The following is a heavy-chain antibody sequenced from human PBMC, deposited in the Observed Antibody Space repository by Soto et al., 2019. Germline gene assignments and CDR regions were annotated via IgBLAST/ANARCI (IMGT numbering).Heavy chain of an antibody. CDR2: IGTAGDT. V-gene: IGHV3-13*04. D-gene: IGHD3-10*01. J-gene: IGHJ6*04. CDR3: ARDRTYYSGSGRNYYCGMDV. CDR1: GFTFSSYD. Sequence: HPGGSLRLSCAASGFTFSSYDMHWVRQATGKGLEWVSAIGTAGDTYYPGSEKGRFTISRDNAKNSLFLQMNSLRAEDTAVFYCARDRTYYSGSGRNYYCGMDVWGKGTTVPVS.